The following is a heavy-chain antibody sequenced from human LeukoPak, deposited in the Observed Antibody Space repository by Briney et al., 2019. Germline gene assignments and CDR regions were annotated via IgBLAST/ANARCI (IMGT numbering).Heavy chain of an antibody. CDR1: GFTFSSYS. CDR2: ISISSSTI. V-gene: IGHV3-48*01. Sequence: GRSLRLSCAASGFTFSSYSMNWVRQAPGKGLEWVSYISISSSTIYYADSVKGRFTISRDNAKSSLYLQMNSLRAEDTAVYYCARDLISGSYLGNAFDIWGQGTMVTVSS. CDR3: ARDLISGSYLGNAFDI. J-gene: IGHJ3*02. D-gene: IGHD1-26*01.